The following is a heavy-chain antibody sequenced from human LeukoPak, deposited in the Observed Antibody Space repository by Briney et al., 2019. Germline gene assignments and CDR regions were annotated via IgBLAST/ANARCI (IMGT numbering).Heavy chain of an antibody. V-gene: IGHV4-59*01. CDR1: GGSISSYY. CDR2: IYYSGST. D-gene: IGHD3-10*01. CDR3: ASASDYGSGSYLGYYYYYYMDV. Sequence: SETLSLTCTVSGGSISSYYWCWIRQPPGKGLECIGYIYYSGSTNYNPSLKSRVTISVDTSKNQFSPKLSSVTAADTAVYYCASASDYGSGSYLGYYYYYYMDVWGKGTTVTVSS. J-gene: IGHJ6*03.